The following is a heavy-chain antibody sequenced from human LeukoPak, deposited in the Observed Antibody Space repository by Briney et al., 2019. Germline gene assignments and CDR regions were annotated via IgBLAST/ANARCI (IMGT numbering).Heavy chain of an antibody. CDR3: ASPQYSSSWYYFDY. CDR2: ISSSSSYI. Sequence: PGGSLRLSCAASGFTFSSYSMNWVRQAPGKGLEWVSSISSSSSYIYYADSVKGRFTISRDNAKNSLYPQMNSLRAEDTAVYYCASPQYSSSWYYFDYWGQGTLVTVSS. CDR1: GFTFSSYS. D-gene: IGHD6-13*01. J-gene: IGHJ4*02. V-gene: IGHV3-21*01.